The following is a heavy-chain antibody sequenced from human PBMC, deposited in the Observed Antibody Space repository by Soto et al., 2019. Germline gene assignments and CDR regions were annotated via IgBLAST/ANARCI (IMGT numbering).Heavy chain of an antibody. D-gene: IGHD4-17*01. Sequence: PGGSLSLSCTASGVHFSSYGMSWVRQAPGKGLEWVSAISGSGGSTYYADSVKGRFTISRDNSKNTLYLQMNSLRAEDTAVYYCAKDSPGDYGAFDIWGQGTMVTVSS. CDR1: GVHFSSYG. CDR3: AKDSPGDYGAFDI. CDR2: ISGSGGST. V-gene: IGHV3-23*01. J-gene: IGHJ3*02.